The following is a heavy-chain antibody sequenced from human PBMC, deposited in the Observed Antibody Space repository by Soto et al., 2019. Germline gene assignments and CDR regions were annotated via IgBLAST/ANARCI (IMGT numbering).Heavy chain of an antibody. CDR3: AKGRSTITTRSWMDV. V-gene: IGHV3-23*01. CDR1: EFTFSNYG. J-gene: IGHJ6*02. D-gene: IGHD4-4*01. CDR2: IAGSGGGA. Sequence: GGSLRLSCEASEFTFSNYGMSWVRQAPGKGLEWVSAIAGSGGGANYADSVKGRFTISRDNSQYTLYLQMNNLRAEDTAVYYCAKGRSTITTRSWMDVWGQGTTVTVSS.